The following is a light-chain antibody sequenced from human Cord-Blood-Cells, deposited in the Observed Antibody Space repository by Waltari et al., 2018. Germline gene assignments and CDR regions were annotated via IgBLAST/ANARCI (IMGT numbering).Light chain of an antibody. J-gene: IGKJ2*01. V-gene: IGKV3-15*01. CDR2: GAP. Sequence: ELVLTKSPATLPVSPGERATPSCRASQSVSSNLAWYQQKPGQAPRLLIYGAPTRATSIPARFSGSGSGTEFTLTISSLQSEDFAVYCCQQYNNWPYTVGQGTKLEIK. CDR1: QSVSSN. CDR3: QQYNNWPYT.